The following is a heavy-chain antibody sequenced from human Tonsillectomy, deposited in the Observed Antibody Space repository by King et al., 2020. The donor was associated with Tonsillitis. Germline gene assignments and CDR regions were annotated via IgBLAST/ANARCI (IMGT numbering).Heavy chain of an antibody. CDR1: GFTFSSYA. D-gene: IGHD6-25*01. V-gene: IGHV3-23*04. CDR2: ISGSGGST. Sequence: VQLVESGGGLVQPGGSLRLSCAASGFTFSSYAMSWVRQAPGKGLEWVSAISGSGGSTCYADSVKGRFTISRENSKNTLYLQMNSLRAEDTAVYYCAKDQRYEKVVDYWGQGALVTVSS. CDR3: AKDQRYEKVVDY. J-gene: IGHJ4*02.